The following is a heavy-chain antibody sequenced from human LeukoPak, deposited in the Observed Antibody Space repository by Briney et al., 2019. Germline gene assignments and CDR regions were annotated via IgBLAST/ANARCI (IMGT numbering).Heavy chain of an antibody. CDR2: IYYSGST. CDR1: GGSFSSSSYY. Sequence: SETLSLTCTVSGGSFSSSSYYWGWIRQPPGKGLEWIGSIYYSGSTYYNPSLKSRVTISVGTSKNQFSLKLSSVTAADTAVYYCARQYSSSSVLSTDFDYWGQGALVTVSS. D-gene: IGHD6-6*01. J-gene: IGHJ4*02. V-gene: IGHV4-39*01. CDR3: ARQYSSSSVLSTDFDY.